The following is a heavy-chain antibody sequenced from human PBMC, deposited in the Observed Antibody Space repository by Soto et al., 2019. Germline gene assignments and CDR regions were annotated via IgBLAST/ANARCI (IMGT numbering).Heavy chain of an antibody. J-gene: IGHJ4*02. CDR2: INTDGSIT. V-gene: IGHV3-74*01. CDR3: ARHATRSYDY. CDR1: GLIFSNYK. Sequence: GGPLRLSCAASGLIFSNYKMHLVRQAPGKGLVWVSRINTDGSITDYADSVKGRFTVSRDNAKNTMYLQMNSLTADDTAVYYCARHATRSYDYWGQGTLVTVSS.